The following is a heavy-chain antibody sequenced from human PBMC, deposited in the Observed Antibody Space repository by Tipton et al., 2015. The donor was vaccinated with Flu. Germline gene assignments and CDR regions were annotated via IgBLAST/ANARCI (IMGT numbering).Heavy chain of an antibody. CDR2: IYTTGST. Sequence: TLSLTCTVSGDSITYYYWTWIRQPAGKGLEWIGRIYTTGSTNYNPSLQSRVTMSLDTSKNQFSLKLSSVTAADTAVYYCARIRLSGSYGVGLDYWGQGTLVTVSS. V-gene: IGHV4-4*07. CDR3: ARIRLSGSYGVGLDY. CDR1: GDSITYYY. D-gene: IGHD1-26*01. J-gene: IGHJ4*02.